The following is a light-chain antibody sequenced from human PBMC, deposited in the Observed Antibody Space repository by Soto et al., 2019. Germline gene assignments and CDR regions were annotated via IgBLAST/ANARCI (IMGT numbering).Light chain of an antibody. V-gene: IGKV3D-15*01. Sequence: EIVMTQFPAPLSESPGERVTFSCRASQSVSTNVAWYQQKPGEAPRLLIFDASARAVDIPGRFSGSVSGTEFTLTISSLQTEDFAVYFGHSYDKWPPGTAGQGTKGDIK. CDR1: QSVSTN. CDR3: HSYDKWPPGT. CDR2: DAS. J-gene: IGKJ1*01.